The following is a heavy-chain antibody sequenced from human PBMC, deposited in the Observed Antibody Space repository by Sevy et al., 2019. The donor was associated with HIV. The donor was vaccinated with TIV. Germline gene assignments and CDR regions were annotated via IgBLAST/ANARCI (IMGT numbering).Heavy chain of an antibody. CDR2: LSFGCGKI. CDR3: AREGCTRPHDY. J-gene: IGHJ4*02. Sequence: GGSLRLSCAASGFAFYDYSMSWIRQAPVKGLEWVETLSFGCGKINYADSVKGRFTISRDNSKNSFYLQMDNLRVEDTALYYCAREGCTRPHDYWGQGTRVTVSS. CDR1: GFAFYDYS. V-gene: IGHV3-23*01. D-gene: IGHD2-8*01.